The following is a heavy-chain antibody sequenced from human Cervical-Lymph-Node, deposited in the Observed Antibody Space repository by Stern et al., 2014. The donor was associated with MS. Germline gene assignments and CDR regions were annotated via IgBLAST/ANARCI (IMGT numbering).Heavy chain of an antibody. CDR2: IKQDGSEK. CDR1: GVTFSSSW. V-gene: IGHV3-7*01. J-gene: IGHJ4*02. D-gene: IGHD3-22*01. Sequence: EVQLVQSGGGLVQPGGSLRLSCAASGVTFSSSWMSWVRQAPGKGLEGVANIKQDGSEKYYLGSVKGRFIISRDNAKNSLYLQMHSLRAEDTAVYYCARRQGGYFDTTGHDYWGQGTLVTVSS. CDR3: ARRQGGYFDTTGHDY.